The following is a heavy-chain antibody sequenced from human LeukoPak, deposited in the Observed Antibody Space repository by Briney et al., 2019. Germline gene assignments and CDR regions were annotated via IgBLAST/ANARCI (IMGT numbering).Heavy chain of an antibody. V-gene: IGHV4-34*01. CDR2: INHSGST. CDR1: RGSFSGYY. Sequence: SETLSLTCAVYRGSFSGYYWSWIRQPPGKGLEWIGEINHSGSTNYNPSLKSRVTISVDTSKNQFSLKLSSVTAADTAVYYCARGVSSYDILTGYQFDYWGQGTLVTVSS. CDR3: ARGVSSYDILTGYQFDY. D-gene: IGHD3-9*01. J-gene: IGHJ4*02.